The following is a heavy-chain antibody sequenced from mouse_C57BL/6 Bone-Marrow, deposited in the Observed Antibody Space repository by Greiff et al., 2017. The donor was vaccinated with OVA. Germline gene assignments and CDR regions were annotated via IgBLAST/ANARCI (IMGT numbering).Heavy chain of an antibody. J-gene: IGHJ2*01. CDR2: IDPETGGT. CDR1: GYTFTDYE. CDR3: TRGWDY. D-gene: IGHD3-3*01. V-gene: IGHV1-15*01. Sequence: VQLQQSGAELVRPGASVTLSCKASGYTFTDYEMHWVKQTPVHGLEWIGAIDPETGGTAYNQKFKGKAILTADKSSTTAYMELRTLTSEDSAVYYGTRGWDYWGQGPTLTVSS.